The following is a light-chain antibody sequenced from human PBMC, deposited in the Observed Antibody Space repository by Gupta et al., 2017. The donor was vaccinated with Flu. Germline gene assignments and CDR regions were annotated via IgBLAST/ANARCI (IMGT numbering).Light chain of an antibody. CDR2: DAS. Sequence: PATLSLSPGERATLSCRASQSVSSYLAWYQQKPGQAPRLLIYDASNRATGIPARFSGSGSGTDFTLTISSLEPEDFAVYYCQQRRNWPLTFGPGTKVDIK. J-gene: IGKJ3*01. CDR3: QQRRNWPLT. V-gene: IGKV3-11*01. CDR1: QSVSSY.